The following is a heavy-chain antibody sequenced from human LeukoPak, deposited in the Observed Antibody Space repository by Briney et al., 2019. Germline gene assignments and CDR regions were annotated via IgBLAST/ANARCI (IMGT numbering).Heavy chain of an antibody. J-gene: IGHJ5*02. CDR1: GYTFTSYY. V-gene: IGHV1-46*01. D-gene: IGHD1-26*01. CDR2: INPTGGST. Sequence: ASVKVSSKASGYTFTSYYMHWVRQALGQGLEWMGLINPTGGSTGYAQKFQGRVTMTRDMSTSTDYMELSSLRSEDTAIYYCARDNSVGDNAWWFDPWGQGTLVTVSS. CDR3: ARDNSVGDNAWWFDP.